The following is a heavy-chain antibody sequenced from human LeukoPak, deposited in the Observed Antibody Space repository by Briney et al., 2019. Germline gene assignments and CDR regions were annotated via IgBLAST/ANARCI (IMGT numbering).Heavy chain of an antibody. CDR1: GGSISSSSYY. CDR3: ARRVGANDY. Sequence: SETLSLTXTVSGGSISSSSYYWGWIRQPPGKGLEWIGSIYYSGSTYYNPSLKSRVTISVDTSKNQFSLKLSSVTAADTAVYYCARRVGANDYWGQGTLVTVSS. D-gene: IGHD1-26*01. J-gene: IGHJ4*02. CDR2: IYYSGST. V-gene: IGHV4-39*01.